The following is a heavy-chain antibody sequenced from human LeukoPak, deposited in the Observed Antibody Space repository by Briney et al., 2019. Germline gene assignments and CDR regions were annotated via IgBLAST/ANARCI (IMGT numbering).Heavy chain of an antibody. CDR3: ARAMRNTVDV. J-gene: IGHJ6*02. D-gene: IGHD2-8*02. CDR2: IYTSGSA. V-gene: IGHV4-4*07. Sequence: PSETLSLTCTVSGASITNYYWTWTRQPAGKGLEWIGLIYTSGSANYNPSLKSRVTMSVDTSKNQFSLRLSSVTAADTAVYYCARAMRNTVDVWGQGTTVTVSS. CDR1: GASITNYY.